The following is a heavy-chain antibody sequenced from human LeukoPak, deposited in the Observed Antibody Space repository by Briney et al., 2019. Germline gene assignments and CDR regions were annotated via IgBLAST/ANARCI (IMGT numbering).Heavy chain of an antibody. V-gene: IGHV4-34*01. D-gene: IGHD2-2*02. CDR2: INHSEST. CDR3: ARWAALGYCSSTSCYRRGYYYYGMDV. J-gene: IGHJ6*02. Sequence: SETLSLTCAVYGGSFSGYYWSWIRQPPGKGLEWIGEINHSESTNYNPSLKSRVTISVDTSKNQFSLKLSSVTAADTAVYYCARWAALGYCSSTSCYRRGYYYYGMDVWGQGTTVTVSS. CDR1: GGSFSGYY.